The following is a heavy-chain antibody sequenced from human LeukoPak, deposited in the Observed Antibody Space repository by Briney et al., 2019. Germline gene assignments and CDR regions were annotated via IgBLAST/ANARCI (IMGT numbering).Heavy chain of an antibody. CDR2: IYYSGST. J-gene: IGHJ4*02. CDR1: GGSISSYY. CDR3: ARVTGYVIEDNFDY. D-gene: IGHD2-15*01. Sequence: KPSETLSLTCTVSGGSISSYYWSWIRQPPGKGLEWIGYIYYSGSTNYNPSLKSRVTISVDTSKNQFSLKLRSVTAADTAVYYCARVTGYVIEDNFDYWGQGTPVTVSS. V-gene: IGHV4-59*01.